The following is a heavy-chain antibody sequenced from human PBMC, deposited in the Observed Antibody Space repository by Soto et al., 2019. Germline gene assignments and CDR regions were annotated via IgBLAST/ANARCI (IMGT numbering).Heavy chain of an antibody. CDR1: GFTFSSYA. Sequence: SLRLSCAASGFTFSSYAMHWVRQAPGKGLEWVAVISYDGSNKYYADSVKGRFTISRDNSKNTLYLQMNSLRAEDTAVYYCAREGNYEYSSGYTSPRLDEWGQGNLVTVYS. J-gene: IGHJ4*02. D-gene: IGHD3-22*01. V-gene: IGHV3-30-3*01. CDR2: ISYDGSNK. CDR3: AREGNYEYSSGYTSPRLDE.